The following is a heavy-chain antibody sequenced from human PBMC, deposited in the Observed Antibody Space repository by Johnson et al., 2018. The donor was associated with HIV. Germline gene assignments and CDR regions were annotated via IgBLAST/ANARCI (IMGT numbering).Heavy chain of an antibody. CDR3: ARGRGIVGPQQVALDI. CDR2: ISYDGSNK. Sequence: MLLVESGGGVVQPGRSLRLSCAASGFTFSSYAMHWVRQAPGKGLEWVAVISYDGSNKYYADSVKGRFTISRDNSKNSLYLQMNSLRAGDTAVYYCARGRGIVGPQQVALDIWGQGTMVTVSS. J-gene: IGHJ3*02. CDR1: GFTFSSYA. D-gene: IGHD1-26*01. V-gene: IGHV3-30-3*01.